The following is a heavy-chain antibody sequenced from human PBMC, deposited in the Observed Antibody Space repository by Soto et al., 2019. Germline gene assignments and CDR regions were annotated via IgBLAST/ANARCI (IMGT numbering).Heavy chain of an antibody. V-gene: IGHV1-69*13. D-gene: IGHD6-19*01. CDR1: GGIFSNFA. J-gene: IGHJ4*02. CDR3: ARVGLGAYDY. CDR2: IIPTLGTP. Sequence: SVKVSCKASGGIFSNFAFNWMRQAPGQGLEWMGGIIPTLGTPHYAQKFLGRVTITADESTRTVYMEMSSLTVEDTAVYYCARVGLGAYDYWGQGTLVTVSS.